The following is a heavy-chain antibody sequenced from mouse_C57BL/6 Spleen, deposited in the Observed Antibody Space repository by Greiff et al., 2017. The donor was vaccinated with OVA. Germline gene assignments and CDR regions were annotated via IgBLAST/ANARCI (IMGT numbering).Heavy chain of an antibody. CDR3: ARAGRYYFDY. CDR2: IDPSDSYT. Sequence: QVQLQQPGAELVMPGASVKLSCKASGYTFTSYWMHWVKQRPGQGLEWIGEIDPSDSYTNYNQKFKGKSTLTVDKSSSTAYMQLSSRTSEDAAVYYCARAGRYYFDYWGQGTTLTVSS. CDR1: GYTFTSYW. V-gene: IGHV1-69*01. J-gene: IGHJ2*01. D-gene: IGHD1-1*01.